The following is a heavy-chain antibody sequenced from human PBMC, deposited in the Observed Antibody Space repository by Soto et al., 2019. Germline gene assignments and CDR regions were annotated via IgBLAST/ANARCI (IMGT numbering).Heavy chain of an antibody. J-gene: IGHJ5*02. CDR2: INHSGST. D-gene: IGHD2-15*01. V-gene: IGHV4-34*01. Sequence: QVQLQQWGAGLLKPSETLSLTCAVYGGSFSGYYWSWIRQPPGKGLEWIGEINHSGSTNYNPSLKCRVTISVDTSKNQFSLKLSSVTAADTAVYYCVSLGGGYCSGGSCLTNNWFDPWGQGTLVTVSS. CDR1: GGSFSGYY. CDR3: VSLGGGYCSGGSCLTNNWFDP.